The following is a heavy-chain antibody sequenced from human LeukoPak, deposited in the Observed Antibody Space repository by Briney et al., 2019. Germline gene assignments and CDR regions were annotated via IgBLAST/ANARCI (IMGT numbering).Heavy chain of an antibody. CDR3: ARGLELITIFGVVPNYFDY. CDR2: INHSGST. J-gene: IGHJ4*02. CDR1: GGSFSGYY. D-gene: IGHD3-3*01. V-gene: IGHV4-34*01. Sequence: SETLSLTCAVYGGSFSGYYWSWIRQPPGKGLEWIGEINHSGSTNYNPSLKSRVTISVDTSKNQFSLKLSSVTAADTAVYYCARGLELITIFGVVPNYFDYWGQGTLVTVSS.